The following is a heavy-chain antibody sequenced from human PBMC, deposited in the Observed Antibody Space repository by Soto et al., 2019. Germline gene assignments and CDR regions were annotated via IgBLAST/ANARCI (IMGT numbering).Heavy chain of an antibody. CDR2: IIPYYNTL. D-gene: IGHD6-13*01. J-gene: IGHJ4*02. V-gene: IGHV1-69*01. CDR3: ASGASRWYPYFFDS. Sequence: QAQVVQSGAEVRKPGSSVTLSCKASEGTFNSYAIAWVRQAPGQGLEWMGGIIPYYNTLNYAQKFQDRVTITADDSTKTVYMELSSLRSDDTAVYFCASGASRWYPYFFDSWAQGTLVTVSS. CDR1: EGTFNSYA.